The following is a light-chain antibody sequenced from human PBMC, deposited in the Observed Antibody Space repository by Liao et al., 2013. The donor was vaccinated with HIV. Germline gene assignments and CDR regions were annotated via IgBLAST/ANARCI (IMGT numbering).Light chain of an antibody. Sequence: SYVLTQPPSVSVAPGETASLTCEGNDIGDKSVHWYQQKAGQAPVLVVYYDGDRPSGIPERFSGSNSGNTATLTISRVEAGDEADYYCQAWDSSTAYVFGTGTKVTVL. V-gene: IGLV3-21*01. CDR3: QAWDSSTAYV. CDR1: DIGDKS. J-gene: IGLJ1*01. CDR2: YDG.